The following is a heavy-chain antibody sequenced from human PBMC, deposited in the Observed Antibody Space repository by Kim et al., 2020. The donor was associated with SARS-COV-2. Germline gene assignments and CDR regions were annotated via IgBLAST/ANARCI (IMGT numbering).Heavy chain of an antibody. V-gene: IGHV3-21*01. CDR3: AREIVGATNHYYGMDV. Sequence: VKGRLTISRDKAKNSLYLQMNSLRAEDTAVYYCAREIVGATNHYYGMDVWGQGTTVTVSS. J-gene: IGHJ6*02. D-gene: IGHD1-26*01.